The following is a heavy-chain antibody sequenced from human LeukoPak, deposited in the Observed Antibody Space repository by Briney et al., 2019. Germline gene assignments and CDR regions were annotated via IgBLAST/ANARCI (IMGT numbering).Heavy chain of an antibody. D-gene: IGHD2-15*01. V-gene: IGHV1-2*02. J-gene: IGHJ4*02. CDR3: AREHVIVMVAATFPLVL. Sequence: EASVKVSCKASGYTFTSYDINWVRQATGQGLEWMGWINPNGGAAKYAQNFQGRVTMTRDTSISTAYMELSRLRSDDTAVYYCAREHVIVMVAATFPLVLWGQRTLVTVSS. CDR2: INPNGGAA. CDR1: GYTFTSYD.